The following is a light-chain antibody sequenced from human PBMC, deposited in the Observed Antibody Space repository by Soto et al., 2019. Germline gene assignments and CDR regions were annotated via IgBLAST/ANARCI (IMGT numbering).Light chain of an antibody. CDR3: QQSGRTYTWT. V-gene: IGKV3-15*01. CDR2: SAS. Sequence: AMWMSQVGMSLCRGQGAILSGGASQSVSSKLAWYQQRPGQAPRLLIYSASTRATGIPARFTGSGSGTDFTFTISSLEPRHFPASDRQQSGRTYTWTFRHGTKVDIK. J-gene: IGKJ1*01. CDR1: QSVSSK.